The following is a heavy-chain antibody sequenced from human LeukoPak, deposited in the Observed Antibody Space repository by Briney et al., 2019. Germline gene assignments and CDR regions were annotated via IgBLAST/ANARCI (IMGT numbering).Heavy chain of an antibody. V-gene: IGHV3-53*01. Sequence: PGGSLRLSCAASGFTVITNDMTWFRQAPGKGLEWVSVLYSDGNTKYADSVQGRFTLSRDSSKNTLYLEMNSLSPDDTAVYYCARGVEPLAANTLAYWGQGTLVTVSS. CDR3: ARGVEPLAANTLAY. CDR1: GFTVITND. D-gene: IGHD1-14*01. J-gene: IGHJ4*02. CDR2: LYSDGNT.